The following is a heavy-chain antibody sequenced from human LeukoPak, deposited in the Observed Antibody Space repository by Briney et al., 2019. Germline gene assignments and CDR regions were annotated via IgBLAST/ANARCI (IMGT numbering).Heavy chain of an antibody. CDR1: GYTFTSYG. CDR2: ISAYNGNT. Sequence: GASVKVSCKASGYTFTSYGISWVRQAPGQGLEWMGWISAYNGNTNYAQKFQGRVTMTEDTSTDTAYMELSSLRSEDTAVYYCTRETSSRYFDYWGQGTLVTVSS. J-gene: IGHJ4*02. V-gene: IGHV1-18*01. CDR3: TRETSSRYFDY.